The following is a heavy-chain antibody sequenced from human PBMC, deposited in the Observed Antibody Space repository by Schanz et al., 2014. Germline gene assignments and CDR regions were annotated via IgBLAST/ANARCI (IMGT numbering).Heavy chain of an antibody. Sequence: VQLQQWGAGRLRPAETLSLTCAVYGGSVSGYFWTWIRQSPRRGLEWIGESNYSGSALYNPSLTGQLTISMDASKTQLSLKMKSGSAADTAVDYYARAGRDCSGGGCDYPYNYYGMDVWGQGTTVTVSS. J-gene: IGHJ6*02. CDR3: ARAGRDCSGGGCDYPYNYYGMDV. CDR2: SNYSGSA. V-gene: IGHV4-34*01. CDR1: GGSVSGYF. D-gene: IGHD2-15*01.